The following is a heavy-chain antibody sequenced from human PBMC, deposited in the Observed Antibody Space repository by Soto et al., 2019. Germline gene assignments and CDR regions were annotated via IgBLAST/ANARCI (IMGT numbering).Heavy chain of an antibody. V-gene: IGHV1-69*13. CDR3: ARQDFGLVRYHYYYYGMDV. Sequence: SVKVSCKASGGTFSSYAISWVRQAPGQGLEWMGGIIPIFGTANYAQKFQGRVTITADESTSTAYMELSSLRSEDTAVYYCARQDFGLVRYHYYYYGMDVWGQGTTVTVSS. D-gene: IGHD3-3*01. CDR2: IIPIFGTA. CDR1: GGTFSSYA. J-gene: IGHJ6*02.